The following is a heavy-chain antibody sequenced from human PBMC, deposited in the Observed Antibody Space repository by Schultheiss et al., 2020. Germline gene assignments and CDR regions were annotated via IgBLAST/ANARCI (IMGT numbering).Heavy chain of an antibody. D-gene: IGHD3-22*01. J-gene: IGHJ4*02. CDR3: AIVTYYYDSSGYAYYFDH. CDR2: ISAYNGNT. V-gene: IGHV1-18*01. CDR1: GYTFTSYG. Sequence: ASVKVSCKASGYTFTSYGISWVRQAPGQGLEWMGWISAYNGNTNYAQKLQGRVTMTTDTSTSTAYMELRSLRSDDTAVYYYAIVTYYYDSSGYAYYFDHWFEGALVTVSS.